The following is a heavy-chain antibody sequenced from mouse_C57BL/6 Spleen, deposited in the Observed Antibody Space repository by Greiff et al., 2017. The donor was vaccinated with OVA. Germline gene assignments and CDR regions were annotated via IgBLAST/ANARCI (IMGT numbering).Heavy chain of an antibody. CDR1: GYAFSSSW. CDR3: ARDYYGSSFDY. D-gene: IGHD1-1*01. CDR2: ICPGDGDT. V-gene: IGHV1-82*01. Sequence: QVQLQQSGPELVKPGASVKISCKASGYAFSSSWMNWVKQRPGKGLEGIGRICPGDGDTNYTGKFKGKDTLTAAKSSITAYMQLSSLTAEDSAVYFCARDYYGSSFDYWGQGTTLTVSS. J-gene: IGHJ2*01.